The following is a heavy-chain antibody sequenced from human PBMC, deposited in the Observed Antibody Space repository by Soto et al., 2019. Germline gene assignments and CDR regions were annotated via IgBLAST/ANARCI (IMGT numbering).Heavy chain of an antibody. CDR1: GFIFDEYA. CDR2: ISWNSGKI. J-gene: IGHJ3*02. D-gene: IGHD3-16*01. V-gene: IGHV3-9*01. CDR3: LKEMLQTDAFDM. Sequence: EVQLVESGGGLVQSGRSLRLSCAASGFIFDEYAMHWVRQAPGKGLEWVSVISWNSGKIEYADSVRGRFIISRHNAKNSLYLQMNSLRPEDTAMYYCLKEMLQTDAFDMWGQGTMVTVSS.